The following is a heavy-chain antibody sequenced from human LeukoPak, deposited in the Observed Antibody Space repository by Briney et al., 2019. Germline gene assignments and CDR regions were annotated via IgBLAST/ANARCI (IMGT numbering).Heavy chain of an antibody. CDR2: IKQDGSEK. D-gene: IGHD1-26*01. CDR3: ARGALVGATSY. V-gene: IGHV3-7*01. CDR1: GFPFSSYW. Sequence: GGSLSLSCAASGFPFSSYWMSWVRQAPGKGLEWVANIKQDGSEKYYVESVKGGFTISRDNAKNSLYLQMNSLRAEDTAVYYCARGALVGATSYWGQGTLVTVSS. J-gene: IGHJ4*02.